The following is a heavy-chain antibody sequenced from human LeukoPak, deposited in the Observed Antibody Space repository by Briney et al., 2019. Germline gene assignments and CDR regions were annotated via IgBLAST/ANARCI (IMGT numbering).Heavy chain of an antibody. CDR1: GFTFSSYG. J-gene: IGHJ6*02. CDR3: AKDGYYGSGSYFYYYYYGMDV. CDR2: IRYDGSNK. D-gene: IGHD3-10*01. Sequence: GGSLRLSCAASGFTFSSYGMHWDRQAPGKGLEWVVFIRYDGSNKYYADSVKGRFTISRDNSKNTLYLQMNSLRAEDTAVYYCAKDGYYGSGSYFYYYYYGMDVWGQGTTVTVSS. V-gene: IGHV3-30*02.